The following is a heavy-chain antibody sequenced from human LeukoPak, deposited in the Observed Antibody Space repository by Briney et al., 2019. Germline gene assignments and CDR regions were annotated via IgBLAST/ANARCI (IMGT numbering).Heavy chain of an antibody. J-gene: IGHJ4*02. Sequence: GESLKISCKGSGYSFISYWIGWVRKLPGKGLEWLGIIYPGESDTRYSPSFQGQVTISADKSISTAYLQWSSLKASDTAIYYCARQAQLAYFDYWGQGILVTVSS. V-gene: IGHV5-51*01. CDR2: IYPGESDT. D-gene: IGHD1-1*01. CDR3: ARQAQLAYFDY. CDR1: GYSFISYW.